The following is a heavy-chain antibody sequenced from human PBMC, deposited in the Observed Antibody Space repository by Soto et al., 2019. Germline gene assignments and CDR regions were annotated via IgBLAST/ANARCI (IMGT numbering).Heavy chain of an antibody. V-gene: IGHV2-5*01. CDR1: GFSLRTTGVG. CDR2: IYWNDDK. D-gene: IGHD3-16*01. J-gene: IGHJ4*02. CDR3: AHTWGLPFDY. Sequence: QITLKESGPTLVEPTQTLTLTCTYSGFSLRTTGVGVGWIRQPPGKALELLGIIYWNDDKRYSPSLKNRFTLTRDISKSQVVLTMTNMDPVDTATYYCAHTWGLPFDYWGQGTLVIVSS.